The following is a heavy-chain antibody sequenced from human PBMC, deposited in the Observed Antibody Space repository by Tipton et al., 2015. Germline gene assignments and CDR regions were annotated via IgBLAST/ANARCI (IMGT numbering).Heavy chain of an antibody. CDR3: ARDLEHGMDV. Sequence: SLRLSCEASGFSFSNYWMTWVRQAPGKGLEWVANIKPDGSESYYLESVKGRFTFSRDNAKNSLYLQMNRLRAEDTAVYYCARDLEHGMDVWGHGTTVTVSS. D-gene: IGHD5-24*01. J-gene: IGHJ6*02. CDR1: GFSFSNYW. V-gene: IGHV3-7*01. CDR2: IKPDGSES.